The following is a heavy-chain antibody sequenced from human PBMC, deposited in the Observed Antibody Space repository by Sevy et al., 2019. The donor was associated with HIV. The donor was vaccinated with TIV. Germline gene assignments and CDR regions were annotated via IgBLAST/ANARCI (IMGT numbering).Heavy chain of an antibody. J-gene: IGHJ4*02. Sequence: GGSLRLSCAASGFTFSSYGMHWVRQAPGKGLEWVAFIWYDGSDTYYGDSVKGRFNISRDNSKNPLYLHMNSLRTEDTAIYYCASDILTGSDFWGQGTLVTVSS. V-gene: IGHV3-30*02. CDR1: GFTFSSYG. D-gene: IGHD3-9*01. CDR2: IWYDGSDT. CDR3: ASDILTGSDF.